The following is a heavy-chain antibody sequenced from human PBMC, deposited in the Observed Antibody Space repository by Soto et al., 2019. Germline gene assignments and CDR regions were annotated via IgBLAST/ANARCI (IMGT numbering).Heavy chain of an antibody. CDR2: IVPMFGTA. CDR3: ATPTPLRGAMITNINFDF. D-gene: IGHD3-10*01. J-gene: IGHJ4*02. Sequence: GASVKVSCKASGGTFSNSSFSWVRQAPGQGLEWMGGIVPMFGTADYAQKFLGRVTITADDSTNSVYMEVSSLTSDDTAVYYCATPTPLRGAMITNINFDFWGQGTPVTVSS. V-gene: IGHV1-69*13. CDR1: GGTFSNSS.